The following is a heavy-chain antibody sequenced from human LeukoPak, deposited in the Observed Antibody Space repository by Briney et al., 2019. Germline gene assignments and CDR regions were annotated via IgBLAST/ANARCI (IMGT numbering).Heavy chain of an antibody. V-gene: IGHV1-2*02. Sequence: ASVKVSCKASGYTFTGYYIHWVRQAPGQGLEWMGWINPNTGGTNYAQKFQGRVTMTRDTSISTGYMELRRLRSDDTAVYSCAREASSSWYGGYYYYMDVWGKGTTVTVSS. CDR2: INPNTGGT. CDR1: GYTFTGYY. D-gene: IGHD6-13*01. CDR3: AREASSSWYGGYYYYMDV. J-gene: IGHJ6*03.